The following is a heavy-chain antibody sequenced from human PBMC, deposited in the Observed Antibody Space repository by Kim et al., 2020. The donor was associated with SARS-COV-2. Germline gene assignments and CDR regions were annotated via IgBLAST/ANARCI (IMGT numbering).Heavy chain of an antibody. J-gene: IGHJ4*02. Sequence: GGSLRLSCEASGFTVSNGWMIWVRQAPGKGLEWVGRIKSKDAGETIDYAPPVKGRFSISRDDSENTVYLQTSSLKTEDTAVYYCTTDDLDTVGSYFFDHWGQGTLVTVSS. CDR3: TTDDLDTVGSYFFDH. D-gene: IGHD3-22*01. CDR2: IKSKDAGETI. V-gene: IGHV3-15*01. CDR1: GFTVSNGW.